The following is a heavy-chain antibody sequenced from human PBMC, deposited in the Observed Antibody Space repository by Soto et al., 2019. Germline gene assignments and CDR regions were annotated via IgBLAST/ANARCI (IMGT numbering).Heavy chain of an antibody. CDR1: NGAISSSFW. D-gene: IGHD3-3*01. V-gene: IGHV4-4*02. CDR2: IHHSGGT. Sequence: QVQLQESGPGLVKPSGTLSLTCAVSNGAISSSFWWSWVRQSPGKGLEWIGEIHHSGGTNSNPSPRSRLALSLDESKNQVSLKLSSVSAADTALYYCVRVLRITLFGDAIMVACYMDVWGKGTTVTVSS. J-gene: IGHJ6*03. CDR3: VRVLRITLFGDAIMVACYMDV.